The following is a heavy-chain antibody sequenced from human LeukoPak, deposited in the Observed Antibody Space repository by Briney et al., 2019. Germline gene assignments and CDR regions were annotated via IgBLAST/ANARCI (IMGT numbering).Heavy chain of an antibody. CDR1: GGSISSYY. CDR3: ARGLRGSGNSYYYYYYGMDV. V-gene: IGHV4-59*01. CDR2: IYYSGST. J-gene: IGHJ6*02. Sequence: NPSETLSLTCTVSGGSISSYYWSWIRQPPGKGLEWIGYIYYSGSTNYNPSLKSRVTISVDTSKNQFSLKLSSVTAADTAVYYCARGLRGSGNSYYYYYYGMDVWGQGTTVTVSS. D-gene: IGHD4-23*01.